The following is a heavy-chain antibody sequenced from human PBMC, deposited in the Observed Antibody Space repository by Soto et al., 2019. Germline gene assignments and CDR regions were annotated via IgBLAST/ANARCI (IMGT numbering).Heavy chain of an antibody. CDR1: GFDFSSYG. CDR3: AKVAPDMLVVPQGGFDY. CDR2: ISFDGTNK. Sequence: QVQLVESGGGVVQPGRPLRLSCAASGFDFSSYGIHWVRQAPGKGLEWVALISFDGTNKNYADSVKGRFTISRDNSKNTLYLQMNSLRVEDTAVYFCAKVAPDMLVVPQGGFDYWGQGTLVSVSS. V-gene: IGHV3-30*18. D-gene: IGHD3-22*01. J-gene: IGHJ4*02.